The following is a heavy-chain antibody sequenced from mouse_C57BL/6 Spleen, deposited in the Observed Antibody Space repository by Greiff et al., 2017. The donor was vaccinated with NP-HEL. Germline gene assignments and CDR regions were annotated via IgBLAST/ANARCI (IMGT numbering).Heavy chain of an antibody. CDR2: IYPGDGDT. V-gene: IGHV1-80*01. CDR1: GYAFSSYW. J-gene: IGHJ3*01. CDR3: ATAQATGTWFAY. D-gene: IGHD3-2*02. Sequence: LQQSGASVKISCKASGYAFSSYWMNWVKQRPGKGLEWIGQIYPGDGDTNYNGKFKGKATLTADKSSSTAYMQLSSLTSEDSAVYFCATAQATGTWFAYWGQGTLVTVSA.